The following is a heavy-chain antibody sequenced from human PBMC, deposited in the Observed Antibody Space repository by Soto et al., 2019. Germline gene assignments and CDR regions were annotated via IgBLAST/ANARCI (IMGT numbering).Heavy chain of an antibody. V-gene: IGHV3-30*18. Sequence: GGSLRLSCAASGFTFNSYGMHWVRQAPGKGLEWVAVISYDGSNKYYADSVKGRFTIARDNSKNTLYLQMSSLRAEDTAVYYCVKDGSSGWPYYYGLDVWGQGTSVTVSS. CDR2: ISYDGSNK. CDR3: VKDGSSGWPYYYGLDV. D-gene: IGHD6-19*01. J-gene: IGHJ6*02. CDR1: GFTFNSYG.